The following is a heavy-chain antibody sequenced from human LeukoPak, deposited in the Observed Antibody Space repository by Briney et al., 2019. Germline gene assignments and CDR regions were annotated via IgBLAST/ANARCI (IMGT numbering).Heavy chain of an antibody. CDR2: IYPGDSDT. Sequence: PGESLKISCKGSGYSFSSYWIGWVRQMPGKGLEWMGIIYPGDSDTRYSPSFQGQVTISADKSISTAYVQWSSLKASDTAMYYCARQKLPYHGSSGPFDYRGQGTLVTVAS. J-gene: IGHJ4*02. CDR1: GYSFSSYW. CDR3: ARQKLPYHGSSGPFDY. V-gene: IGHV5-51*01. D-gene: IGHD3-22*01.